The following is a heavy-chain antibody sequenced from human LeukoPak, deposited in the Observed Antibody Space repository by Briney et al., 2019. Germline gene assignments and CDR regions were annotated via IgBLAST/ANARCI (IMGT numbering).Heavy chain of an antibody. CDR1: GFTFSNSA. D-gene: IGHD3-9*01. V-gene: IGHV3-23*01. J-gene: IGHJ4*02. CDR3: AKVVLVGYDILTGYYYFDS. CDR2: ISDTGDGT. Sequence: PGGSLRLSCAASGFTFSNSAMSWVRQAPGKGLEWVSTISDTGDGTYYADSVKGRFTFSRDNSKNTLFLQMSTLRAEDTAIYYCAKVVLVGYDILTGYYYFDSWGQGTLVTVSS.